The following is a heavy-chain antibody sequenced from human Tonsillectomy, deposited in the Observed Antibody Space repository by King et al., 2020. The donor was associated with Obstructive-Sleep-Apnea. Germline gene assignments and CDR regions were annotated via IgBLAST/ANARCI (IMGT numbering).Heavy chain of an antibody. CDR3: SRGTPYCSGGSCYSGWFDP. CDR2: INPNSGGT. V-gene: IGHV1-2*02. Sequence: VQLVESGAEVKKPGASVKVSCKASGYTFTGYYMHWVRQAPGQGLEWMGWINPNSGGTNYAQKFQGRVTMTRDTSISTAYMELSRLRSDDTAVYYCSRGTPYCSGGSCYSGWFDPWGQGTLVTVSS. D-gene: IGHD2-15*01. CDR1: GYTFTGYY. J-gene: IGHJ5*02.